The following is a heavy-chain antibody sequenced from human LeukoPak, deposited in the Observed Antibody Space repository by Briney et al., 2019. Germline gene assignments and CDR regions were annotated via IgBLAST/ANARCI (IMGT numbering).Heavy chain of an antibody. CDR1: GGSFSGYY. V-gene: IGHV4-34*01. Sequence: SETLSLTCAVYGGSFSGYYWSWIRQPPGKGLEWIGEINHSGSTNYNPSLKSRVTISVDTSKNQFSLKLSSVTAADTAVYYCARVPYDYVWGSYRYQYYFGYWGQGTLVTVSS. D-gene: IGHD3-16*02. J-gene: IGHJ4*02. CDR3: ARVPYDYVWGSYRYQYYFGY. CDR2: INHSGST.